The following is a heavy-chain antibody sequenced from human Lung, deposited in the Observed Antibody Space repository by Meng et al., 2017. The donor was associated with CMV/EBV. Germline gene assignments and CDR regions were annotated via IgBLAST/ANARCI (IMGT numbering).Heavy chain of an antibody. V-gene: IGHV4-39*01. Sequence: SXTLSLXCTVSGGSISSSSYYWGWIRQPPGKGLEWIGSIYYSGSTYYNPSLKSRVTISVDTSKNQFSLKLSSVTAADTAVYYCARQDIVVVPAAIVDYLGQGXLVTVSS. D-gene: IGHD2-2*01. CDR2: IYYSGST. CDR1: GGSISSSSYY. CDR3: ARQDIVVVPAAIVDY. J-gene: IGHJ4*02.